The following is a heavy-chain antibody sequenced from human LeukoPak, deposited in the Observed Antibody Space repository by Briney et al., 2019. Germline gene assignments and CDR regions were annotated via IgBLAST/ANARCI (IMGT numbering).Heavy chain of an antibody. CDR1: GFTFSSYG. CDR2: ISYDGSNK. D-gene: IGHD3-3*01. J-gene: IGHJ4*02. Sequence: GGSLRLSCAASGFTFSSYGMHWVRQAPGKGLEWVAVISYDGSNKYYADSVKGRFTISRDNSKNTLYLQMNSLRAEDTAVYYCATGRPGYDLWSGYYFDYWGQGTLVAVSS. V-gene: IGHV3-30*03. CDR3: ATGRPGYDLWSGYYFDY.